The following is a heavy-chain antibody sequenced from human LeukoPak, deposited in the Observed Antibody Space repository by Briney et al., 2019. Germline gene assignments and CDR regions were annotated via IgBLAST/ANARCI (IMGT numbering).Heavy chain of an antibody. CDR3: ARAEVAAAGTEFDY. Sequence: EASVKVSCKASGYTFTGYYMHWVRQATGQGLEWMGWMNPNSGNTGYAQKFQGRVTMTRNTSISTAYMELSSLRSEDTAVYYCARAEVAAAGTEFDYWDQGTLVTVSS. J-gene: IGHJ4*02. V-gene: IGHV1-8*02. CDR1: GYTFTGYY. CDR2: MNPNSGNT. D-gene: IGHD6-13*01.